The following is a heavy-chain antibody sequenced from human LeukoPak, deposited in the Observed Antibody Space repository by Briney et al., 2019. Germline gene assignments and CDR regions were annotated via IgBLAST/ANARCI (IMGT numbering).Heavy chain of an antibody. J-gene: IGHJ4*02. D-gene: IGHD1-14*01. CDR3: ARGPPEHPQGY. CDR1: GYTFTSYD. V-gene: IGHV1-8*01. Sequence: ASVKVSCKASGYTFTSYDINWVRQATGQGLEWMGWMNPNSGNTGYAQKFQGRVSMTRDTSISTAYMELSTLRSEDTAVYYCARGPPEHPQGYWGQGTLVTVSS. CDR2: MNPNSGNT.